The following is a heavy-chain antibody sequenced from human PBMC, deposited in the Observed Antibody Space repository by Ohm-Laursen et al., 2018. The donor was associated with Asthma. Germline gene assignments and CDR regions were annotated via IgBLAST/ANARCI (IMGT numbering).Heavy chain of an antibody. D-gene: IGHD6-19*01. Sequence: SLRLSCSASGFTFSSYSMNWVRQAPGKGLEWVSSISSSSSYIYYADSVKGRFTISRDNTKNSLLLHMNSLRAEDTAVYYCARKFSSGWLFDFWGQGTLVTVSS. CDR1: GFTFSSYS. CDR2: ISSSSSYI. J-gene: IGHJ4*02. V-gene: IGHV3-21*04. CDR3: ARKFSSGWLFDF.